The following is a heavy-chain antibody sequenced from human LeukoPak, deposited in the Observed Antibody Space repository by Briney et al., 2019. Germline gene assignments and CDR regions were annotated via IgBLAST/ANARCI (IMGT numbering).Heavy chain of an antibody. Sequence: GGSLRLSCAASGFTFIDYYMSWVRQAPGKGLEWISYIGKRGTDINYADSVKGRFTVSRDNAKSSLFLQMDNLRAEDTAVYYCATTARVGQNWGQGTLVTVSS. V-gene: IGHV3-11*01. CDR1: GFTFIDYY. J-gene: IGHJ4*02. CDR2: IGKRGTDI. D-gene: IGHD3/OR15-3a*01. CDR3: ATTARVGQN.